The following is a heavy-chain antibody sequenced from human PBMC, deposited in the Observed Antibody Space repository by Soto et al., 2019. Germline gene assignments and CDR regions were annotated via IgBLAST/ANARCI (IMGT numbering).Heavy chain of an antibody. CDR3: TTDSNRGPGIAVAGRGYY. Sequence: GGSLRHSCAASGCTCGNAGRSWVRQAPGKGLEWVGRIKSKTDGGTTDYAAPVKGRFTISRDDSKNTLYLQMNSLKTEDTAVYYCTTDSNRGPGIAVAGRGYYWGQGTLVTVSS. D-gene: IGHD6-19*01. CDR2: IKSKTDGGTT. CDR1: GCTCGNAG. V-gene: IGHV3-15*01. J-gene: IGHJ4*02.